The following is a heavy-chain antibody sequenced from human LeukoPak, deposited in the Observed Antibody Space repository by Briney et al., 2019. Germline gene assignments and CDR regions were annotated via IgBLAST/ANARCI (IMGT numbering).Heavy chain of an antibody. D-gene: IGHD6-13*01. CDR3: AHRRKKAAAAGNGGFDY. J-gene: IGHJ4*02. V-gene: IGHV2-5*02. CDR1: GFSLSTSGVG. Sequence: SGPTLVNPTQTLTLTCTFSGFSLSTSGVGVGWIRQPPGKALEWLALIYWGDDMRYRPSLKSRLTITKDTSRNQVVLTMTNMDPVDTATYYCAHRRKKAAAAGNGGFDYWGQGTLVTVSS. CDR2: IYWGDDM.